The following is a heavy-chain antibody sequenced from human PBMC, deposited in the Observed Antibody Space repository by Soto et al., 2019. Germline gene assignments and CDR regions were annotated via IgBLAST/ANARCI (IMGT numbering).Heavy chain of an antibody. CDR3: AKDTAFSSGYDFGPWSVGMDV. CDR1: GFTFSSYG. CDR2: ISYDGSNK. D-gene: IGHD5-12*01. Sequence: SCGASGFTFSSYGMHWVRQDPGKGLEWVAVISYDGSNKYYADSVKGRFTISRDNSKNTLYLQMNSPRAEDTAVYYCAKDTAFSSGYDFGPWSVGMDVWGQGTTVTVSS. V-gene: IGHV3-30*18. J-gene: IGHJ6*02.